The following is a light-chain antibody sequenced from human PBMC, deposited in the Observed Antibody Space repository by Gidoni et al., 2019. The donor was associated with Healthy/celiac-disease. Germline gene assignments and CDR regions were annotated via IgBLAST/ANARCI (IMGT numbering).Light chain of an antibody. V-gene: IGLV1-40*01. CDR3: QSYDSSLSGVV. CDR1: SSNIGAGYD. J-gene: IGLJ2*01. CDR2: GNS. Sequence: QSVPTQPPSESGAPGQRVTISCTGSSSNIGAGYDVYWYQQIPGTAPKLLMYGNSNRPSGVPDRFSGSKSGTSASLAITGLQAEDEADYYCQSYDSSLSGVVFGGGTKLTVL.